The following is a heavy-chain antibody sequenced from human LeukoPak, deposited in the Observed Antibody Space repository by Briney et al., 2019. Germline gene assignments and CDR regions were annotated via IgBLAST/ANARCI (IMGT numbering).Heavy chain of an antibody. V-gene: IGHV3-30*01. CDR3: AREGRKYYDSSEKYYFDY. CDR1: GFTLSSYA. CDR2: ISYDGSNK. Sequence: GGSLRLSCAASGFTLSSYAMHWVRQAPGKGLEWVAVISYDGSNKYYADSVKGRLTISRDNSKNTLYLHMNSLRAEDTAVYYCAREGRKYYDSSEKYYFDYWGQGTLVTVSS. D-gene: IGHD3-22*01. J-gene: IGHJ4*02.